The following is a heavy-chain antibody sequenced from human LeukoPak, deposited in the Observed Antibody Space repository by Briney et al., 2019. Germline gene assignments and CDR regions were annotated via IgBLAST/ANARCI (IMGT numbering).Heavy chain of an antibody. CDR2: IDPNNSGT. D-gene: IGHD6-19*01. CDR3: ARDNDIAVAGPDH. Sequence: GASVKVSCKASGYTSTGYYMHWVRQVPGQGLEWMGWIDPNNSGTKYAQKFQGRVTLTRDTSISTAYMELSRLRYDDTAVYYCARDNDIAVAGPDHWGQGTLVTVSS. J-gene: IGHJ4*02. CDR1: GYTSTGYY. V-gene: IGHV1-2*02.